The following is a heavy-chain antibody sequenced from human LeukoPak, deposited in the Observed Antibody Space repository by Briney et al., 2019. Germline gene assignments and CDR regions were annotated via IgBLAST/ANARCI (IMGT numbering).Heavy chain of an antibody. CDR2: IRYDGSNK. CDR1: GFTFSSYG. J-gene: IGHJ6*02. Sequence: GGSLRLSCAASGFTFSSYGMHWVRQAPGKGLEWVAFIRYDGSNKYYADSVKGRFTISRDNSKNALYLQMNSLRAEDTAVYYCAKSMVSLYGMDVWGQGTTVTVSS. V-gene: IGHV3-30*02. CDR3: AKSMVSLYGMDV. D-gene: IGHD5-18*01.